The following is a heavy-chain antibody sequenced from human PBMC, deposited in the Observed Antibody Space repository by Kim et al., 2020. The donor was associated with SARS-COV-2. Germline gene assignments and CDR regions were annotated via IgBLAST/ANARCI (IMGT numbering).Heavy chain of an antibody. CDR3: TTVGRVY. CDR2: IKREIDGGTI. D-gene: IGHD3-16*01. Sequence: LSLTCAASGFTFNNAWMSWVRQAPGRGLEWVGHIKREIDGGTIDYAAAVKDRFTISRDDSKNTLYLQMNNLKTEDTAVYYCTTVGRVYWGQGTLVSV. J-gene: IGHJ4*02. CDR1: GFTFNNAW. V-gene: IGHV3-15*01.